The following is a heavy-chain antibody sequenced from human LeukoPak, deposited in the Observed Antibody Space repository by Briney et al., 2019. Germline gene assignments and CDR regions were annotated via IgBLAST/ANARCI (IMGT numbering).Heavy chain of an antibody. CDR1: GGSISSSSYY. D-gene: IGHD4-23*01. J-gene: IGHJ4*02. CDR2: IYYSGST. CDR3: ARGHGGNSAGY. Sequence: SETLSLTCTVSGGSISSSSYYWGWIRQPPGKGLEWIGSIYYSGSTYYNPSLKSRVTISVDTSKNQFSLKLSSVTAADTAVYYCARGHGGNSAGYWGQGTLVTVSS. V-gene: IGHV4-39*07.